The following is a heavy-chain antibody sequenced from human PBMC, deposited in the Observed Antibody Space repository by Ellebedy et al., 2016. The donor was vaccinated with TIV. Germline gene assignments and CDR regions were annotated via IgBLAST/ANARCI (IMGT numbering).Heavy chain of an antibody. CDR1: GFSFRNYG. V-gene: IGHV3-30*18. J-gene: IGHJ4*02. CDR2: VSDDINYK. D-gene: IGHD2-2*01. Sequence: GESLKISCAASGFSFRNYGMHWVRQAPGKGLEWVAAVSDDINYKRYADSAKGRFTISRDNSKKTVFLQMNSLRAEDTAVYYCAKDRGYCSSRSCNTIDEWGQGTLVAVSS. CDR3: AKDRGYCSSRSCNTIDE.